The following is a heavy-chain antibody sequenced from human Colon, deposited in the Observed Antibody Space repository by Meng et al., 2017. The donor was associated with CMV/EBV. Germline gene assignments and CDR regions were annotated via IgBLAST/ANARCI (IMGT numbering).Heavy chain of an antibody. D-gene: IGHD2-2*02. CDR1: GVILSSMY. J-gene: IGHJ4*02. Sequence: GGSLRLSCAASGVILSSMYMNWVRQTPGKGLEWVALLYSGNTTKYADSVTGRFTISRDSSKNTLYLQMNNVRPEDTAIYSGARGRRYCTSDSCYIFDSWGQGTLVTVSS. CDR2: LYSGNTT. V-gene: IGHV3-66*02. CDR3: ARGRRYCTSDSCYIFDS.